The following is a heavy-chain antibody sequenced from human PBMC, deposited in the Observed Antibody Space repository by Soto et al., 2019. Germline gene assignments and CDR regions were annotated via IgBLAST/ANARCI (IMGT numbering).Heavy chain of an antibody. CDR2: IYSSGNT. V-gene: IGHV4-4*07. J-gene: IGHJ4*02. CDR1: RGSIRDYY. D-gene: IGHD3-3*01. Sequence: LSLTCTVSRGSIRDYYWSWIRQPAGKGLEWIERIYSSGNTNYNPSLKSRVTMSVDTSRNQLSLKLSSVTTTDTAVYYCARIGVLSSFDNWGQGTLVTVSS. CDR3: ARIGVLSSFDN.